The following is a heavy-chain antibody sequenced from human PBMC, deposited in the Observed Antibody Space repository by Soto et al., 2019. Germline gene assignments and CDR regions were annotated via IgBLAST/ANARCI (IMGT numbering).Heavy chain of an antibody. V-gene: IGHV3-33*01. CDR1: GFNFGRYG. Sequence: GGSLRLSCAASGFNFGRYGIHRGRPAPGKGLEWVAVIWYDGSIEYYADSVKGRFTISRDNSKNTLYLIMNNLRAEDTAVYYCARDPKLLLEYYFDCWGQGTLVTVSS. J-gene: IGHJ4*02. CDR3: ARDPKLLLEYYFDC. CDR2: IWYDGSIE. D-gene: IGHD3-22*01.